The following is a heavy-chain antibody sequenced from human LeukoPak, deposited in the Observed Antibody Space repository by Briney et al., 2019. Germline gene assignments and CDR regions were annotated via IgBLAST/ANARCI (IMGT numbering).Heavy chain of an antibody. J-gene: IGHJ4*02. CDR1: GGTFSNSA. V-gene: IGHV1-69*13. Sequence: SVTVSCKTSGGTFSNSAINWVRQAPGQGLEWMGGIIPIFGTPNYAHTFEGRVTITADESTSTAYMELSGLRSEDTAIYYCAVVGAGVIGMGILGSLDFWGQGTLVSVSS. CDR2: IIPIFGTP. CDR3: AVVGAGVIGMGILGSLDF. D-gene: IGHD3/OR15-3a*01.